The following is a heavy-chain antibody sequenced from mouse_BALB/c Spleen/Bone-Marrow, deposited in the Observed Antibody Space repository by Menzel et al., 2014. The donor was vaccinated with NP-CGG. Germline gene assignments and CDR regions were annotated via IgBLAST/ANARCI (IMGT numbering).Heavy chain of an antibody. CDR1: GYTFTDYE. J-gene: IGHJ3*01. D-gene: IGHD1-1*01. CDR3: TREGYYGSSPAWFAY. CDR2: IDPETGGT. V-gene: IGHV1-15*01. Sequence: QVQLQQSGAELVRPGASVTLSCKASGYTFTDYEMHWVKQTPVHGLEWIGAIDPETGGTAYNQRFKGKATLTADKSSSTAYMELRSLTSEDSAVYYCTREGYYGSSPAWFAYWGQGTLFTVSA.